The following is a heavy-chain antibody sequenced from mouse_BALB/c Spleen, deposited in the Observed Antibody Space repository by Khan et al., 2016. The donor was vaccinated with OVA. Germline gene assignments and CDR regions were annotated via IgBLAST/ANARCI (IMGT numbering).Heavy chain of an antibody. D-gene: IGHD2-1*01. V-gene: IGHV5-6*01. CDR3: ARRGNA. J-gene: IGHJ3*01. CDR1: GFTFSSYG. CDR2: TTSGGSYT. Sequence: EVELVESGGDLVKPGGSLKLSCAASGFTFSSYGMSWVRQTPDKRLEWVATTTSGGSYTYYPDSVKGRFTISRDNAKNTLYLQLTSLKSEDTAMYYWARRGNAWGQGTLVTVSA.